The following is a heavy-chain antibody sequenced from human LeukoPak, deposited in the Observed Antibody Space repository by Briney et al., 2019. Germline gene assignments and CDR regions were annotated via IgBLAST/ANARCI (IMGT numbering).Heavy chain of an antibody. CDR3: AKAAGGVMSAFDI. CDR1: GFTFSSYW. J-gene: IGHJ3*02. CDR2: INTDGSTT. D-gene: IGHD3-16*01. Sequence: AGGSLRLSCAASGFTFSSYWMHWVRQAPGKGLVWVSRINTDGSTTSYADSVQGRFTISRDNAKDTVFLQMNSLRAEDTALYYCAKAAGGVMSAFDIWGQGTMVTVSS. V-gene: IGHV3-74*01.